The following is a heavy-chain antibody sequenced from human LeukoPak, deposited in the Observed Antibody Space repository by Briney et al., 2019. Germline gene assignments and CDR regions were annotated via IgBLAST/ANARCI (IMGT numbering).Heavy chain of an antibody. CDR1: GGSISSSSYY. D-gene: IGHD3-22*01. J-gene: IGHJ4*02. CDR3: ARRPYYDSSGYPSSYYFDY. Sequence: SETLSLTCTVSGGSISSSSYYWGWIRQPPGKGLEWIGSIYYSGNTYYNPSLKSRVTLSVDTSKNQFSLRLNSVTAADTAVYYCARRPYYDSSGYPSSYYFDYWGQGTLVTVSS. CDR2: IYYSGNT. V-gene: IGHV4-39*01.